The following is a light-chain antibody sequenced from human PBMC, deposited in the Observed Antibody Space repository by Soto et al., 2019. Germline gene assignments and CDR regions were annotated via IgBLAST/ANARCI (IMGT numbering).Light chain of an antibody. J-gene: IGKJ3*01. CDR2: AAS. CDR3: HKYSSVPV. Sequence: DIQMTQSPTSLSASVGDRVTITCRASQGIRNFVAWYQQKPGKAPKLLIYAASTLQSGVPSRFSGSGSGTDFTLNINSLQPEDVATYSGHKYSSVPVFGPGTKVEIK. V-gene: IGKV1-27*01. CDR1: QGIRNF.